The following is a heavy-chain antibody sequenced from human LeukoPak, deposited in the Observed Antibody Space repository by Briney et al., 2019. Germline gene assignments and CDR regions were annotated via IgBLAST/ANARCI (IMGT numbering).Heavy chain of an antibody. Sequence: PGGSLSLSXAASGFTFSSYSMNWVRQAPGKGLEWVSSISSSSSYIYYADSVKGRFTISRDNAKNSLYLQMNSLRAEDTAVYYCARDGSIAARWHAFGIWGQGTMVTVSS. CDR3: ARDGSIAARWHAFGI. V-gene: IGHV3-21*01. J-gene: IGHJ3*02. CDR1: GFTFSSYS. CDR2: ISSSSSYI. D-gene: IGHD6-6*01.